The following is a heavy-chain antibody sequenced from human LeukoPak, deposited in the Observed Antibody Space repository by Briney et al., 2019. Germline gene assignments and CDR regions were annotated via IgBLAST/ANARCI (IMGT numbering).Heavy chain of an antibody. Sequence: AGGSLRLSCAASGFTFSSYSMNWVRQAPGKGLEWVSYISSTSSTIYYADSVKGRFSISRDNAKEPLYLQVNSLRDEDTAVYYCARVRGGSYFDYWGQGTLLTVSS. V-gene: IGHV3-48*02. D-gene: IGHD1-26*01. CDR1: GFTFSSYS. CDR3: ARVRGGSYFDY. CDR2: ISSTSSTI. J-gene: IGHJ4*02.